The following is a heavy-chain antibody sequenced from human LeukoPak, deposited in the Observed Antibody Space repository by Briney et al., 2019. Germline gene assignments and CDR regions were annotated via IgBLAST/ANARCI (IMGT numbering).Heavy chain of an antibody. D-gene: IGHD5-12*01. CDR2: IIPIFGTA. Sequence: SVKVSCKASGYPFNNYDINWVRQAPGQGLEWMGGIIPIFGTANYAQKFQGRVTITADKSTSTAYMELSSLRSEDTAVYYCARMGGYEMVGFDYWGQGTLVTVSS. J-gene: IGHJ4*02. V-gene: IGHV1-69*06. CDR3: ARMGGYEMVGFDY. CDR1: GYPFNNYD.